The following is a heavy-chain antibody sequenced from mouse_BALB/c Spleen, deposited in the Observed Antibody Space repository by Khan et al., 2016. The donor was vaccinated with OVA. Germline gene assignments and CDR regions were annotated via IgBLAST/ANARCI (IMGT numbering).Heavy chain of an antibody. J-gene: IGHJ3*01. V-gene: IGHV1S136*01. D-gene: IGHD1-1*01. CDR2: ISPNSDGS. Sequence: VQLQQSGPELVKPGASVEMSCKASGYTFTNYVMHWVKQKPRQGLEWIGYISPNSDGSKYNEKFRGKATLTSDKSSSTAYMELSSLTSEDSVVYYCLRSLFYYGSAYEGFAYWGQGTLVTVSA. CDR1: GYTFTNYV. CDR3: LRSLFYYGSAYEGFAY.